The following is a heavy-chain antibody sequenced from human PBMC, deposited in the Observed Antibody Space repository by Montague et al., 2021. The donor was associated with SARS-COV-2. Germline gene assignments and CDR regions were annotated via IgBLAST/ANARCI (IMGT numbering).Heavy chain of an antibody. CDR3: AHLIRNDDIFTGNPFDY. CDR2: IYSNDEK. V-gene: IGHV2-5*01. CDR1: GFSLSTPNVG. D-gene: IGHD3-9*01. J-gene: IGHJ4*02. Sequence: PALVKPTQTLTLTCTFSGFSLSTPNVGVGWIRQPPGKALEWVAVIYSNDEKRYSPSLRNRLTITKATAKTQVVLSLTYVEPVDTATYYCAHLIRNDDIFTGNPFDYWGQGSQVTVSS.